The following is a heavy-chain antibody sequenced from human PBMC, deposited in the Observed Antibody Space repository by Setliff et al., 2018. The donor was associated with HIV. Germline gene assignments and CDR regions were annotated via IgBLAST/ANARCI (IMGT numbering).Heavy chain of an antibody. J-gene: IGHJ6*02. CDR1: GGSITGYY. D-gene: IGHD6-13*01. CDR2: IYYSGNT. Sequence: PSETLSLTCTVSGGSITGYYWSWIRQPPGKGLEWIGWIYYSGNTRYNPSLKSRVTISLDTSKNQFSLELSSVTAADTAVYYCASLWGSSWDAYYYYGMDVWGQGTTVTVSS. CDR3: ASLWGSSWDAYYYYGMDV. V-gene: IGHV4-59*01.